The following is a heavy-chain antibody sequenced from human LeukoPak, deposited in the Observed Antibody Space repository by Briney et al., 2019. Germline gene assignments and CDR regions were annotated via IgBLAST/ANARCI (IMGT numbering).Heavy chain of an antibody. Sequence: GGSLRLSCAASGFTFSSYEMNWVRQAPGKGLEWVSYIDYADSVKGRFTISRDNAKNSLELQMNSLRGEDTAVYYCARMVAAFDIWGQGTMVTVSS. V-gene: IGHV3-48*03. J-gene: IGHJ3*02. CDR2: I. CDR3: ARMVAAFDI. D-gene: IGHD2-15*01. CDR1: GFTFSSYE.